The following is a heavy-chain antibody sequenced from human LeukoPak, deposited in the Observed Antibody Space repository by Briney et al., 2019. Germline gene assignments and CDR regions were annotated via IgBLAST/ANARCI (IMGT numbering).Heavy chain of an antibody. V-gene: IGHV4-39*01. Sequence: SETLSLTCTVSSGSVSSTTYFWSWIRQPPGKGLEWIASINYSGSTYYNPSLKSRVTISVDTSENQFSLKLSSVTAADTAVYYCARYVVYGSGKYYFDYWGQGTLVTVSS. J-gene: IGHJ4*02. D-gene: IGHD3-10*01. CDR3: ARYVVYGSGKYYFDY. CDR2: INYSGST. CDR1: SGSVSSTTYF.